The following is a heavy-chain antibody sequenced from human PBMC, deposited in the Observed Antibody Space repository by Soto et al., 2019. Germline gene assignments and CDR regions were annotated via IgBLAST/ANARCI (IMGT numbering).Heavy chain of an antibody. D-gene: IGHD5-12*01. J-gene: IGHJ6*02. CDR3: ARALFPDVDIYAMDV. CDR1: GFTFRDHA. CDR2: IWNDGSNK. Sequence: QVQLVESGGGVVQPGRTLRLSCAASGFTFRDHAMHWVRQAPGKGREWLAIIWNDGSNKFYAGSVQGRFTISRDNSKNTVYLQMITLCAEDTAVYYCARALFPDVDIYAMDVWGQGTTVTVSS. V-gene: IGHV3-33*01.